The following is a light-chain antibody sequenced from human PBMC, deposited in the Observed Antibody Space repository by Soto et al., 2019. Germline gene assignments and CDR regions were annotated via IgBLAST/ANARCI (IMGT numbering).Light chain of an antibody. CDR3: CSYAGSYSVV. CDR1: SSDVGGYNY. Sequence: SALTQPRLVSGSPGQSVTISCTGTSSDVGGYNYVSWYQQHPGKAPKLMIFDVSKRPSGVPDRFSGSKSGNTASLAISGLQAEDEADYYCCSYAGSYSVVFGGGTKLTVL. V-gene: IGLV2-11*01. J-gene: IGLJ2*01. CDR2: DVS.